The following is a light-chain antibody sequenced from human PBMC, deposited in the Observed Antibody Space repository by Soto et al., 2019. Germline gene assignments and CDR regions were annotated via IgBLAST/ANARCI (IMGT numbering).Light chain of an antibody. CDR2: GAS. Sequence: EIVMTQSPATLPVSPGERATLSCRASQSFSSNLSWYQQKPGQAPRLLIYGASTRATGIPARFSGSASGKDRNGSVSGKDFSLNITGVEPEDSAVYYCHHYGSSMWTFGQGTRLEIK. CDR1: QSFSSN. V-gene: IGKV3-15*01. J-gene: IGKJ5*01. CDR3: HHYGSSMWT.